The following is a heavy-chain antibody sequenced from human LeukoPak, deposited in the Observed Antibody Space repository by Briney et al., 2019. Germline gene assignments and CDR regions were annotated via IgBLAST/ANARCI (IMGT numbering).Heavy chain of an antibody. V-gene: IGHV3-11*06. CDR3: ARDSVGGPHYFDY. CDR2: MSSSSLYT. CDR1: GFTFSDYY. Sequence: GGSLRLSCEGSGFTFSDYYMSWIRQAPGKGLEWDSYMSSSSLYTNYADSVKGRFTISRDNAKNSLYLQMNSLRAEDTAVYYCARDSVGGPHYFDYWGQGTLVTVSS. J-gene: IGHJ4*02. D-gene: IGHD2-15*01.